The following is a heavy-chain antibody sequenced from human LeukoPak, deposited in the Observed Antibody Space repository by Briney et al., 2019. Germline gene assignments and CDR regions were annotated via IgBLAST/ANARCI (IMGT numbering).Heavy chain of an antibody. CDR3: VRIVGHTTTDF. CDR1: GFSFSGDY. V-gene: IGHV3-30-3*01. CDR2: VSFDGRNK. Sequence: GGSLRLSCAASGFSFSGDYIQWVRQAPGKGLEWVSFVSFDGRNKNYADSVRGRFTISRDNSKNTLYLQMNSVTYEDTAVYFCVRIVGHTTTDFWGQGTIVTVSS. D-gene: IGHD1-26*01. J-gene: IGHJ4*02.